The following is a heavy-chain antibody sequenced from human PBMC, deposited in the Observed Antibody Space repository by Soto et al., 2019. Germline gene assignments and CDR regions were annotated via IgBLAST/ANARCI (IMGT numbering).Heavy chain of an antibody. CDR2: IYYSGST. CDR1: GGSISSRSYY. CDR3: AGSSAPVADHYNCFDP. J-gene: IGHJ5*02. Sequence: QLQLQESGPGLVKPSETLSLTCTVSGGSISSRSYYWSWIRQPPGEVLESIGRIYYSGSTRYNPSRKSRGRITVDTAKNKFSLRVASVTAADASVYYCAGSSAPVADHYNCFDPLGQGSLVTVSS. D-gene: IGHD6-19*01. V-gene: IGHV4-39*01.